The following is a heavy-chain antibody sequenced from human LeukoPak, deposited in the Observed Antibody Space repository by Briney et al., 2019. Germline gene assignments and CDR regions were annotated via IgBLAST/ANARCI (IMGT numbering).Heavy chain of an antibody. Sequence: PGGSLRLSCAASGFTFSIYAMSWVRLAPGKGLEWVSAISGSGGSGGSTYYADSVKGRFTISRDNSKNTLYLQMTSLRAEDTAVYYCAKEATMIVVAPVANYWGQGTLVTVSS. CDR3: AKEATMIVVAPVANY. CDR1: GFTFSIYA. CDR2: ISGSGGSGGST. D-gene: IGHD3-22*01. J-gene: IGHJ4*02. V-gene: IGHV3-23*01.